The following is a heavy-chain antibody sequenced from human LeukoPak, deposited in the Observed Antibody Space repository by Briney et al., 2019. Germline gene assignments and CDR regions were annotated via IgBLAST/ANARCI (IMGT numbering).Heavy chain of an antibody. CDR3: AKGIYSQFDY. D-gene: IGHD5-12*01. CDR1: GFTFSNYG. V-gene: IGHV3-30*18. CDR2: ISYDGSNK. J-gene: IGHJ4*02. Sequence: GGSLRLSCAASGFTFSNYGMHWVRQAPGKGLEWVAVISYDGSNKYYADSVKGRFTISRDNSKNTLYLQMNSLRAEDTAVYYCAKGIYSQFDYWGQGTLVTVSS.